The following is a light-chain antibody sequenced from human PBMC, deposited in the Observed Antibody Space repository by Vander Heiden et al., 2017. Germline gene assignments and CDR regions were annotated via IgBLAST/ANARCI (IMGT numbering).Light chain of an antibody. CDR2: GDI. J-gene: IGLJ2*01. Sequence: QSVLTQPPSVSGAPGQRVIISCTGSSSTIGAGYDVHWYQQLPGTAPKLLIYGDIIRPSGVPDRFSGSKSGTSASLAITGLQADDEADYYCQSYDSSLSGSVFGGGTKLTVL. CDR1: SSTIGAGYD. CDR3: QSYDSSLSGSV. V-gene: IGLV1-40*01.